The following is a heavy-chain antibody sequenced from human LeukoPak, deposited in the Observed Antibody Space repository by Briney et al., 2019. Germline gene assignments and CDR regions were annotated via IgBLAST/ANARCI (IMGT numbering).Heavy chain of an antibody. CDR1: GFTFSSYG. CDR2: IWYDGSNK. CDR3: AKGIAVAGVLFDY. Sequence: GGSLRLSCTASGFTFSSYGMHWVRQAPGKGLEWVAVIWYDGSNKYYADSVKGRFTISRDNSKNTLYLQMNSLRAEDTAVYYCAKGIAVAGVLFDYWGQGTPVTVSS. D-gene: IGHD6-19*01. J-gene: IGHJ4*02. V-gene: IGHV3-33*06.